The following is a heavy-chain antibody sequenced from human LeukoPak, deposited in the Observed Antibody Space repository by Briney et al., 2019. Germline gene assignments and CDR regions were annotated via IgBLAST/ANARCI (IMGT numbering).Heavy chain of an antibody. J-gene: IGHJ4*02. Sequence: PSETLSLTCTVSGVSLSNYYGRWLRQTPGKGLEWLGQINQSGRTNYNPSLKSRVTLSVDTSKNQFSLKLTSMTAADTAVYYCARDSSGDYVFTYWGQGTLVTVSS. D-gene: IGHD4-17*01. CDR3: ARDSSGDYVFTY. V-gene: IGHV4-34*01. CDR2: INQSGRT. CDR1: GVSLSNYY.